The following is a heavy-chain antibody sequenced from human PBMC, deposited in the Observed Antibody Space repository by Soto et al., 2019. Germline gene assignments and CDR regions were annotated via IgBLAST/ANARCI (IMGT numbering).Heavy chain of an antibody. V-gene: IGHV3-30-3*01. J-gene: IGHJ6*02. Sequence: GSLRLSCAASGFTFSSYAMHRVRQAPGKGLEWVAVISYDGSNKYYADSVKGRFTISRDNSKNTLYLQMNSLRAEDTAVYYCARAPRGSGYDYYYYGMDVWGQGTTVTVSS. CDR3: ARAPRGSGYDYYYYGMDV. D-gene: IGHD5-12*01. CDR2: ISYDGSNK. CDR1: GFTFSSYA.